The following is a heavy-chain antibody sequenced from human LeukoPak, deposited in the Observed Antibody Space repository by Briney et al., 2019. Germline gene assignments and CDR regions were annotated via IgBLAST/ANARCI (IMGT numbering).Heavy chain of an antibody. CDR3: ASKMATPDPDN. Sequence: GRSLRLSCAASGFTFSSYRMHWVRQAPGKGLEWVAVISYDGSNKYYADSVKGRFTISRDNSKNTLYLQMNSLRAEDTAVYYCASKMATPDPDNCGPGTLVTVSS. V-gene: IGHV3-30*03. D-gene: IGHD5-24*01. CDR2: ISYDGSNK. J-gene: IGHJ4*02. CDR1: GFTFSSYR.